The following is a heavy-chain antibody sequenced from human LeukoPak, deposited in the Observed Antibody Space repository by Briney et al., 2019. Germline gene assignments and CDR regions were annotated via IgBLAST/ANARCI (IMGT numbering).Heavy chain of an antibody. Sequence: GASLKVSCKASGYTFTSYAMNWVRQAPGQGLEWMGWINTNTGNPTYAQGFTGRFVFSLDTSVSTAYLQISRLKAEDTAVYYCARGEQAAGPDYWGQGTLVTVSS. V-gene: IGHV7-4-1*02. D-gene: IGHD6-13*01. CDR1: GYTFTSYA. J-gene: IGHJ4*02. CDR3: ARGEQAAGPDY. CDR2: INTNTGNP.